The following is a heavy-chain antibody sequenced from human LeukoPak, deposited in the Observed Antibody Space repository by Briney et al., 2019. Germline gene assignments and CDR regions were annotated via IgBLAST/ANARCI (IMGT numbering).Heavy chain of an antibody. CDR2: IYYRGNT. J-gene: IGHJ4*02. D-gene: IGHD5-24*01. CDR1: GGSIRGYY. CDR3: ARAPDGYNLGGDY. V-gene: IGHV4-59*01. Sequence: KPSETLSLPCTVPGGSIRGYYWSWIRQPPGKGLEWIGSIYYRGNTNYNPSLKSRVTISVDTYKYQFSLKLRSVTTADTAVYYCARAPDGYNLGGDYWGQGTLVTVSS.